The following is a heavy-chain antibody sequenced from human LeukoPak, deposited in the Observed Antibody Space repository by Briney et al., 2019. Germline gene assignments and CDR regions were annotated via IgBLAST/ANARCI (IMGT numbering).Heavy chain of an antibody. Sequence: ASVKVSCKASGYTFTGYYMHWVRQAPGQGLEWMGWINPNSGGTNYAQKFQGRVTMTRDTSISTAYMELSRLRSDDTAVYHCARAGGYDFWSGYYTDWGQGTLVTVSS. CDR2: INPNSGGT. D-gene: IGHD3-3*01. V-gene: IGHV1-2*02. CDR1: GYTFTGYY. J-gene: IGHJ4*02. CDR3: ARAGGYDFWSGYYTD.